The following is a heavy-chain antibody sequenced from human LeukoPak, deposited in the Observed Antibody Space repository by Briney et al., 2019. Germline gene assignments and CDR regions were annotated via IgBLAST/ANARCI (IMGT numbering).Heavy chain of an antibody. D-gene: IGHD2-2*01. V-gene: IGHV3-7*01. Sequence: GGSLRLSCAASGFTFSSYWMSWVRRAPGKGLEWVANIKQDGSEKYYVDSVKGRFTISRDNAKNSLYLQMNSLRAEDTAVYYCARGVGGLLCYYFDYWGQGTLVTVSS. CDR2: IKQDGSEK. CDR3: ARGVGGLLCYYFDY. J-gene: IGHJ4*02. CDR1: GFTFSSYW.